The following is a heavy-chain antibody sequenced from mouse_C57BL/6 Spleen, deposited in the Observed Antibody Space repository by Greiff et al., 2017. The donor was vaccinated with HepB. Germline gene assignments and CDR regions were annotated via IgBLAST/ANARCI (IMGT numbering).Heavy chain of an antibody. CDR1: GYTFTSYW. CDR2: IDPGSGST. Sequence: QVQLQQPGAELVKPGASVKMSCKASGYTFTSYWITWVKQRPGQGLEWIGDIDPGSGSTNYNEKFKSKATLTVDTSSSTAYMQLSSLTSEDSAVYYCARGSTTDWYFDVWGTGTTVTVSS. V-gene: IGHV1-55*01. J-gene: IGHJ1*03. D-gene: IGHD1-1*01. CDR3: ARGSTTDWYFDV.